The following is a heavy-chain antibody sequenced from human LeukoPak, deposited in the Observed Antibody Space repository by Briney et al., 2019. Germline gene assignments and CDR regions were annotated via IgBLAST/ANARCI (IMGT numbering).Heavy chain of an antibody. CDR1: GFTFSSYA. D-gene: IGHD6-19*01. CDR3: AKMYSSGWHFDY. J-gene: IGHJ4*02. V-gene: IGHV3-23*01. CDR2: ISGSGGST. Sequence: GGSLRLSCAASGFTFSSYAMSWVRQAPGKGLEWVSGISGSGGSTYYADSVKGRFTISRDNSKNTLYLQMTCLRAEDTAVYYCAKMYSSGWHFDYWGQGTLVTVSS.